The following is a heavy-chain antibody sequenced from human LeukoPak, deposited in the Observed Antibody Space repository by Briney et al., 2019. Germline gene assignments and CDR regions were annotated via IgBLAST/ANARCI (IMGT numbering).Heavy chain of an antibody. CDR1: GSTFSSYA. V-gene: IGHV3-30-3*01. CDR2: ISYDGSNK. J-gene: IGHJ4*02. CDR3: ARDPSSLGIAVAGLDY. D-gene: IGHD6-19*01. Sequence: PGGSLRLSCAASGSTFSSYAMHWVRQAPGKGLEWVAVISYDGSNKYYADSVKGRFTISRDNSKNTLYLQMNSLRAEDTAVYYCARDPSSLGIAVAGLDYWGQGTLVTVSS.